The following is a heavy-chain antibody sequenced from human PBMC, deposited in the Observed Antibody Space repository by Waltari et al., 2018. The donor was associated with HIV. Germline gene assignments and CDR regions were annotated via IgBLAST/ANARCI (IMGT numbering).Heavy chain of an antibody. V-gene: IGHV1-8*01. J-gene: IGHJ4*02. D-gene: IGHD5-12*01. CDR3: ARNSVATRYFDY. CDR1: GYPFTTSD. CDR2: MNPNSGNT. Sequence: QVQLVQSGAEVKKPGDSVKVSCKASGYPFTTSDSNWVRQSTGQGLEWMGWMNPNSGNTAYAQNFQGRVTMTRNTSISTAYMELSSLRSEDTAVYYCARNSVATRYFDYWGQGTPVTVSS.